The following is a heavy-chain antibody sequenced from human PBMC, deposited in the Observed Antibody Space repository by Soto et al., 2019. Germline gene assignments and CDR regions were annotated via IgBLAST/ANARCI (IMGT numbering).Heavy chain of an antibody. CDR2: ISNDGSST. CDR3: ARLPNKSPQN. J-gene: IGHJ1*01. Sequence: EVHLVESGRGLVQPGGSLRLSCVASGFTFSSYWMHWVRQAPGKGLVWVSSISNDGSSTSYADPVKGRFTISRDNAKNTLYLQMNSLRAEDTAVYYCARLPNKSPQNWGQGTLVIVSP. V-gene: IGHV3-74*01. CDR1: GFTFSSYW.